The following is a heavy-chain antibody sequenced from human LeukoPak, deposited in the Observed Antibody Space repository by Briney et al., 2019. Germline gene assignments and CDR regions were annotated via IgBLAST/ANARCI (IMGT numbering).Heavy chain of an antibody. CDR2: ISSSGSTI. V-gene: IGHV3-11*01. CDR1: GFTFSDYY. Sequence: GGSLRLSCAASGFTFSDYYMSWIRQAPGKGLEWVSYISSSGSTIYYADSVKGRFTISRDNAKNSLYLQMNSLRAEDTAVYYCAREVEGLYCSSTSCYAGSDYWGQGTLVTVSS. D-gene: IGHD2-2*01. J-gene: IGHJ4*02. CDR3: AREVEGLYCSSTSCYAGSDY.